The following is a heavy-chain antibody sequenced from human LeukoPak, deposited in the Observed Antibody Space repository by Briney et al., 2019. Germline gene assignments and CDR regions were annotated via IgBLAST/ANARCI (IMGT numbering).Heavy chain of an antibody. D-gene: IGHD2-15*01. CDR3: VREHCSGGTCYSFFDY. J-gene: IGHJ4*02. Sequence: GGSLRLSCAASGFTFSNYWMSWVRQAPGKGLEWISVIYSGGSTYYADSVKGRFTISRDNSKNTLYLQMNSLGAEDTAVYYCVREHCSGGTCYSFFDYWGQGTLVTVSS. V-gene: IGHV3-53*01. CDR2: IYSGGST. CDR1: GFTFSNYW.